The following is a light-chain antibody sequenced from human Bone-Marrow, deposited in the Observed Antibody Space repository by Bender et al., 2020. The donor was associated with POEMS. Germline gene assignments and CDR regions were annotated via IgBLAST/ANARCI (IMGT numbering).Light chain of an antibody. J-gene: IGLJ3*02. CDR1: KLGDKF. CDR3: CSYTTITTV. CDR2: QDN. V-gene: IGLV3-1*01. Sequence: SYVVTQPPSVSVSPGQTASITCSGDKLGDKFASWYQQKAGQSPVLVIFQDNRRPSGIPERFSGSNSGNTATLTISGLQAEDEADYYCCSYTTITTVFGGGTKLTVL.